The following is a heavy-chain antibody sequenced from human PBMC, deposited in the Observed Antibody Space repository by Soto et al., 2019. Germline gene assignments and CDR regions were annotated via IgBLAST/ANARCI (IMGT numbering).Heavy chain of an antibody. CDR1: GYKFTTYG. D-gene: IGHD7-27*01. J-gene: IGHJ6*02. Sequence: QVQLLPSGAEVKKPGASVKVSCKASGYKFTTYGIPWVRQAPGQGLEWLGGISTYNGNTDYAQNLQDRVTMTTETSTSTAYLEVRSLTSDDTAVYFCARGLGTNGLDVWGQGTTVTVSS. CDR3: ARGLGTNGLDV. CDR2: ISTYNGNT. V-gene: IGHV1-18*04.